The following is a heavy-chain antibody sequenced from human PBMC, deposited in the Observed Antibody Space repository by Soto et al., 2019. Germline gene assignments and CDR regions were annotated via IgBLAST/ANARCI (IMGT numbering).Heavy chain of an antibody. D-gene: IGHD6-13*01. CDR1: GFSLSTSGVG. V-gene: IGHV2-5*02. Sequence: QITLKESGPTLVKPTQTLTLTCTFSGFSLSTSGVGVGWIRQPPGKALEWLALIYWDDDKRYSPSLKRRLTTAKATYKNQVVLTMTNMDPVDTATYYCAHSTGAAAAGIPLPFTNYYYYGMDVWGQGTTVTVSS. CDR3: AHSTGAAAAGIPLPFTNYYYYGMDV. CDR2: IYWDDDK. J-gene: IGHJ6*02.